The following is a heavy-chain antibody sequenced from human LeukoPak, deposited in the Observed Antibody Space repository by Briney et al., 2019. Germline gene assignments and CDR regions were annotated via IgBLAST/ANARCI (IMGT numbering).Heavy chain of an antibody. J-gene: IGHJ1*01. Sequence: SETLSLTGTASGGSISSYYWSWVRHPPGKGLEWIGYIYYSGSTNYNPSLKSRVTISVDTSKNQFSLKLSSVTAADTAVYYCARGWARKRSSFQHWGQGTLVTVSS. V-gene: IGHV4-59*12. CDR2: IYYSGST. CDR1: GGSISSYY. CDR3: ARGWARKRSSFQH. D-gene: IGHD5-24*01.